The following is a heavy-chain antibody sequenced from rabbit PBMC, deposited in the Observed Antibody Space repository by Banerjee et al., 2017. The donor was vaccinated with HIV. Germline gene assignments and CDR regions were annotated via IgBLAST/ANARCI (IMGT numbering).Heavy chain of an antibody. J-gene: IGHJ4*01. CDR1: GFSFSSGYD. V-gene: IGHV1S45*01. D-gene: IGHD6-1*01. CDR2: IYGGSSSST. Sequence: QEQLVESGGDLVKPEGSLTLTCTASGFSFSSGYDMCWVRQAPGKGLEWIACIYGGSSSSTYYASRAKGRFTISKTSSTTVTLQMTSLTAADTATYFCARHNAYYDFNLWGPGTLVTVS. CDR3: ARHNAYYDFNL.